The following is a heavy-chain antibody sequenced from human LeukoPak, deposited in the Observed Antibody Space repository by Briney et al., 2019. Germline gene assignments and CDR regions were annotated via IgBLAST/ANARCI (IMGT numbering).Heavy chain of an antibody. CDR3: VGGRQWLAFDS. Sequence: PSETLSLTCTVSGGSISSYYWSWIRQPPGKGLEWIGNIHNVENINYSPSLRSRVSISVDTSRNQFSLNVISVTAADTAVYYCVGGRQWLAFDSWGQGALVTVSS. V-gene: IGHV4-59*08. J-gene: IGHJ4*02. D-gene: IGHD6-19*01. CDR1: GGSISSYY. CDR2: IHNVENI.